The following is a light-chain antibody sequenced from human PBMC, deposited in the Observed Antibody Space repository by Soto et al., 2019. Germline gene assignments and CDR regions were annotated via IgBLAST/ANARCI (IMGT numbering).Light chain of an antibody. Sequence: QSALTQPASVSGSPGQSITISCTGTGSDVGGYNYVSWYQQHPGRAPKLMIYDVSNRPSGVSNRFSGSKSGNTASLTISGLQAEDEADYYCSSYTSSSTFYVFGTGTQLTVL. J-gene: IGLJ1*01. CDR2: DVS. CDR3: SSYTSSSTFYV. CDR1: GSDVGGYNY. V-gene: IGLV2-14*01.